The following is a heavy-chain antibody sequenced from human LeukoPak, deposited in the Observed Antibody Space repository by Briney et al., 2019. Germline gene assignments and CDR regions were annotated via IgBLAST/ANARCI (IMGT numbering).Heavy chain of an antibody. CDR3: GTVRGVITPFDY. D-gene: IGHD3-10*01. Sequence: PSETLSLTCTVSGYSISSGYYWGWIRQPPGKGLEWIGSIHHSGSTYYNPSLKSRVTISVDTSKNQFSLKLSSVTAADTAVYYCGTVRGVITPFDYWGQGTLVTVSS. J-gene: IGHJ4*02. CDR1: GYSISSGYY. V-gene: IGHV4-38-2*02. CDR2: IHHSGST.